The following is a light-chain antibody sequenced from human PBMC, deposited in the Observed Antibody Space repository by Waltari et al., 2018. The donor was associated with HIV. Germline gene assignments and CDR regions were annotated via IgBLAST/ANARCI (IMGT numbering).Light chain of an antibody. CDR1: TSNIGRNT. Sequence: QSVLTQPPSASGTPGQRVTISCSGSTSNIGRNTVTWYQPLPGTAPKLLIYSTNQRPSGVLDRFSGSKSGTSASLAISGLQSEDEADYYCATWDDSLNGLVFGGGTKLTVL. CDR3: ATWDDSLNGLV. J-gene: IGLJ2*01. CDR2: STN. V-gene: IGLV1-44*01.